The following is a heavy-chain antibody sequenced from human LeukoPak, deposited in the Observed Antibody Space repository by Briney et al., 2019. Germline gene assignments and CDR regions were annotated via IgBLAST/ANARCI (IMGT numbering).Heavy chain of an antibody. V-gene: IGHV1-2*02. D-gene: IGHD3-22*01. CDR3: ARVRRGYYYDSSGYHDAFDI. CDR1: GYTFSSYA. Sequence: ASVKVSCKASGYTFSSYAISWVRQAPGQGLEWMGWINPNSGGTNYAQKFQGRVTMTRDTSISTAYMELSRLRSDDTAVYYCARVRRGYYYDSSGYHDAFDIWGQGTMVTVSS. J-gene: IGHJ3*02. CDR2: INPNSGGT.